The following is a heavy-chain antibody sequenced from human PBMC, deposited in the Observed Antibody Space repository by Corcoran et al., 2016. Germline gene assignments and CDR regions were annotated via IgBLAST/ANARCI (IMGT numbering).Heavy chain of an antibody. Sequence: QVQLQQSGPGLVKPSQTLSLTCAISGDSVSSNSAAWNWIRQSPSRGLEWLGRTYYRSKWYNDSAVSVKSRITINPDTSKNQCSLQLNSVTPEDTAVYYCGRGVVSGAWDYYYYGMDDWDEGTTDTVA. CDR1: GDSVSSNSAA. CDR2: TYYRSKWYN. D-gene: IGHD3-3*02. J-gene: IGHJ6*02. V-gene: IGHV6-1*01. CDR3: GRGVVSGAWDYYYYGMDD.